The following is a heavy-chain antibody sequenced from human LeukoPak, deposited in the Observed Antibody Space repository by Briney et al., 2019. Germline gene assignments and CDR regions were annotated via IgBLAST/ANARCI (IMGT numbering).Heavy chain of an antibody. CDR3: ARDGRQDSSGYYYIY. J-gene: IGHJ4*02. D-gene: IGHD3-22*01. Sequence: PGGSLRLSCAASGFTFSSYSMNWVRQAPGKGLEWVSSISSSSSYIYYADSVKGRFTIPRDNAKNSLYLQMNSLRTEDTAVYYCARDGRQDSSGYYYIYWGQGTLVTVSS. V-gene: IGHV3-21*01. CDR2: ISSSSSYI. CDR1: GFTFSSYS.